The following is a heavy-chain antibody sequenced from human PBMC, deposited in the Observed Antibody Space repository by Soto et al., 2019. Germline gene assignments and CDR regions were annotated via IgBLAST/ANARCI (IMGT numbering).Heavy chain of an antibody. Sequence: GSLRLSCAASGFTFSSYSMNWVRQAPGKGLEWVSSISSSSSYIYYADSLKGRFTVSRDNAKNSLYLQMNSLRAEDTAVYYCARDSSSGFYGPIWGQGTLVTVSS. D-gene: IGHD3-22*01. CDR3: ARDSSSGFYGPI. J-gene: IGHJ4*02. V-gene: IGHV3-21*01. CDR1: GFTFSSYS. CDR2: ISSSSSYI.